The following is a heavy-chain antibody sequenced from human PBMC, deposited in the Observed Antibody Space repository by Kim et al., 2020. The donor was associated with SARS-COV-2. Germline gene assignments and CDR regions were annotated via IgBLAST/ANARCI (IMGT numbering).Heavy chain of an antibody. CDR1: GFTFNTYG. V-gene: IGHV3-23*01. J-gene: IGHJ4*02. D-gene: IGHD6-13*01. Sequence: GGSLRLSCAASGFTFNTYGMSWVRQAPGKGLEWVSAISGSGGSAYNADSVKDRFTISRDNSKNTLYLQMNSLRAEDTAVYYCAKDHSSNWYEKAFDSWGQGTLVTVSS. CDR2: ISGSGGSA. CDR3: AKDHSSNWYEKAFDS.